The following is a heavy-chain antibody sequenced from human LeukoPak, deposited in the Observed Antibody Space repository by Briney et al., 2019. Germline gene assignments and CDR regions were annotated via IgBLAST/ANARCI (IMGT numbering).Heavy chain of an antibody. J-gene: IGHJ2*01. CDR1: GGSISSYY. CDR3: ARVISSWYLNNWYFDL. Sequence: KPSETLSLTCTVSGGSISSYYWSWIRQPPGKGLEWIGYIYYSGSTNYNPSLKSRVTISVDTSKNQFSLKLSSVTAADTAVYYCARVISSWYLNNWYFDLWGRGTLVTVSS. CDR2: IYYSGST. D-gene: IGHD6-13*01. V-gene: IGHV4-59*01.